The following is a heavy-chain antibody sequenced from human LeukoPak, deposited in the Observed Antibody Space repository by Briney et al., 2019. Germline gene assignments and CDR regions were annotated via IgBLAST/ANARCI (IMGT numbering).Heavy chain of an antibody. J-gene: IGHJ4*02. CDR2: IYYTGTT. D-gene: IGHD3-16*01. Sequence: SETLSLTCTVSGGSLTSYYWSWIRQPPGKGLEWIGCIYYTGTTNYNPSLKSRVTISVDTSKNQFSLKLNSVTAADTAVYYCARFGSLREPILDYWGQGTLVTVSS. CDR3: ARFGSLREPILDY. V-gene: IGHV4-59*01. CDR1: GGSLTSYY.